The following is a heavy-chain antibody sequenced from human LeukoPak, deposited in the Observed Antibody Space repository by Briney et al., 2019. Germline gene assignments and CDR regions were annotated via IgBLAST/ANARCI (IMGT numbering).Heavy chain of an antibody. J-gene: IGHJ4*02. V-gene: IGHV1-2*02. CDR2: INPDSGGT. D-gene: IGHD1-26*01. CDR3: ARGVGATMGSDY. CDR1: GYTFTGYY. Sequence: ASVKVSCKASGYTFTGYYMHWVRQAPGQGLEWMGWINPDSGGTNYAQKFQGRVTMTRDTSISTAYMELSRLRSDDTAVYYCARGVGATMGSDYWGQGTPVTVSS.